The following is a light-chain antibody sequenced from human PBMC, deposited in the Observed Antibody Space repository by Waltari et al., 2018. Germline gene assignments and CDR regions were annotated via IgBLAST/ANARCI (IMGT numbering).Light chain of an antibody. CDR3: QHYKSFSLHT. CDR2: KSS. Sequence: DIQMTPSPSTLSASVGDRVTITCQASQDISNYLNWYQQKPGKAPKLLIYKSSTLQRGVPSRFSGSGSGTEFTLTINSVQPDDFATYYCQHYKSFSLHTFGQGTKVEMK. V-gene: IGKV1-33*01. J-gene: IGKJ2*01. CDR1: QDISNY.